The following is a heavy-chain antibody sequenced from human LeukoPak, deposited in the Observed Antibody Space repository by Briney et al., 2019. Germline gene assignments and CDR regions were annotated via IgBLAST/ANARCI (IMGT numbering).Heavy chain of an antibody. CDR2: FDPEDGGT. V-gene: IGHV1-24*01. D-gene: IGHD3-22*01. J-gene: IGHJ4*02. CDR1: GYTLTELS. Sequence: GASVKVSCKVSGYTLTELSMHWVRQAPGKGLEWMGSFDPEDGGTIYAQKFQGRVTMTEDTSTDTAYMELSSLRSEDTAVYYCATALFGPSGYYPYYFDYWGQGTLVTVSS. CDR3: ATALFGPSGYYPYYFDY.